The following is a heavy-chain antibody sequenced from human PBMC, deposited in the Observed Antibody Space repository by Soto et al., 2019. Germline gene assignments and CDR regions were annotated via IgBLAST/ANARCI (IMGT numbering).Heavy chain of an antibody. CDR2: IVPLFGTT. V-gene: IGHV1-69*01. CDR1: GGTFSSYT. CDR3: AGDGDVTSTRPRGALDI. D-gene: IGHD6-6*01. J-gene: IGHJ3*02. Sequence: QVQLVQSGAEVKKPGSSVKVSCKASGGTFSSYTFSWVRQAPGQGLEWMGGIVPLFGTTNDAKLFQGRVTISADESTSTVYMELSSLRSEDSGMYYCAGDGDVTSTRPRGALDIWGQGTVITVS.